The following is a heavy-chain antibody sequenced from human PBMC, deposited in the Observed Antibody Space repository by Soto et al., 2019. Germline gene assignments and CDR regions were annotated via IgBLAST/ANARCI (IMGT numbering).Heavy chain of an antibody. CDR3: ARDFTDSSGPTLGMGV. D-gene: IGHD6-19*01. V-gene: IGHV4-31*03. CDR1: GGSISSGGYY. Sequence: SETLSLTCTVSGGSISSGGYYWNWIRQHPGKGLEWIGYIYYSGSTYYNPSLKSRITISVDTSKNQFSLKLTSVTAADTAVYYCARDFTDSSGPTLGMGVWGQGTTVTVSS. CDR2: IYYSGST. J-gene: IGHJ6*02.